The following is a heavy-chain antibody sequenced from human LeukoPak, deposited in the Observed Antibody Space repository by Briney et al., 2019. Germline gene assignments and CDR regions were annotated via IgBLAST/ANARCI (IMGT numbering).Heavy chain of an antibody. J-gene: IGHJ4*02. V-gene: IGHV3-23*01. CDR2: ISDSGGTI. CDR3: ARGGYYFDY. Sequence: GGSLRLSCAASGFTFSSYAMSWVRQAPGKGLEWVSAISDSGGTIYYADSVKGRFTIFRDNAENSLYLQMSSLRAEDTAVYYCARGGYYFDYWGQGTLVTVSS. CDR1: GFTFSSYA.